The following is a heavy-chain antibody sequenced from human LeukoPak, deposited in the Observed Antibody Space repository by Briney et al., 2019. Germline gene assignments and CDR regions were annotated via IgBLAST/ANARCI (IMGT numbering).Heavy chain of an antibody. J-gene: IGHJ4*02. D-gene: IGHD3-3*01. CDR2: IDHTGST. V-gene: IGHV4-59*12. CDR1: DDSITIYY. CDR3: ARAPRDFWSGYYP. Sequence: SETLSLTCTVSDDSITIYYWTWIRQPPGKGLEWIGYIDHTGSTNYNPSLKSRVTISVDTSKNQFSLKLSSVTAADTAVYYCARAPRDFWSGYYPWGQGTLVTVSS.